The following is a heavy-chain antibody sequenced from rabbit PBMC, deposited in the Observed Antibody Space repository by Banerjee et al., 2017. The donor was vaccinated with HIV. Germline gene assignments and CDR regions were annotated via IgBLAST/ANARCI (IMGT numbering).Heavy chain of an antibody. Sequence: QEQLEESGGDLVKPEGSLTLTCTASGFSFSSSYWICWVRQAPGKGLEWIACVNVGSSGNTAYASWAKGRFTISKTSSTTVTLQMTSLTAADTATYFCARDLAGVIGWNFNLWGPGTLVTVS. CDR1: GFSFSSSYW. CDR3: ARDLAGVIGWNFNL. D-gene: IGHD4-1*01. CDR2: VNVGSSGNT. V-gene: IGHV1S45*01. J-gene: IGHJ4*01.